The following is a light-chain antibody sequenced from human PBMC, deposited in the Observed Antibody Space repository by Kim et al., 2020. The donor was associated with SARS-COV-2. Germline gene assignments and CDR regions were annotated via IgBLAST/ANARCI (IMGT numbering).Light chain of an antibody. J-gene: IGLJ1*01. Sequence: VAHGQPATITCSGDKLEDKYVSWYQQKPGQSPLLVIYQDDKRPSRIPKRFSGSNSGNTATLTITESQAIDEADYYCLTWDRSTSGVFGTGTKVTVL. CDR3: LTWDRSTSGV. CDR2: QDD. V-gene: IGLV3-1*01. CDR1: KLEDKY.